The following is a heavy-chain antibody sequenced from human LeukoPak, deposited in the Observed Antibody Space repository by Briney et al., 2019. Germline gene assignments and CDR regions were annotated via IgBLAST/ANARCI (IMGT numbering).Heavy chain of an antibody. CDR2: MSGSGIII. Sequence: GGSLRLSCAASGFTFSSYAMSWVRQAPGKGLEWISYMSGSGIIIYYADSVKGRFTVSRDNAKRSLHLQMHSLRADDTAVYYCARESSVGAAGDYFDYWGQGSLVTVSS. D-gene: IGHD1-26*01. V-gene: IGHV3-48*04. CDR3: ARESSVGAAGDYFDY. CDR1: GFTFSSYA. J-gene: IGHJ4*02.